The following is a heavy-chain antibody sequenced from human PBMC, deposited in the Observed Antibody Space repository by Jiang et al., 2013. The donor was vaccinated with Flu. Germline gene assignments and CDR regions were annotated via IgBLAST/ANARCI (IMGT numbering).Heavy chain of an antibody. CDR1: GGSISSYY. D-gene: IGHD2-15*01. Sequence: PGLVKPSETLSLNCTVSGGSISSYYWSWIRQHPGKGLEWIGYIYYSGSTYYNPSLKSRVTISVDTSKNQFSLKLTSVTAADTAVYYCARASDCSGGSCYVLSSWFDPWGQGTLVTVSS. V-gene: IGHV4-59*06. CDR3: ARASDCSGGSCYVLSSWFDP. CDR2: IYYSGST. J-gene: IGHJ5*02.